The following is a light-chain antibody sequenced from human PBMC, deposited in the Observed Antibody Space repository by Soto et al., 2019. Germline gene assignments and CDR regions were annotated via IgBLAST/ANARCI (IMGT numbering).Light chain of an antibody. CDR2: DVT. J-gene: IGLJ2*01. Sequence: QSVLTQPRSVSESPGQSVTISCTGTSSDVGGYNYVSWYQQHPGKAPKLMIYDVTKRPSGVPDRFSGSKSGNTASLTISGLQADDEADYYCSSFAGISTVLFGGGTQLTVL. V-gene: IGLV2-11*01. CDR1: SSDVGGYNY. CDR3: SSFAGISTVL.